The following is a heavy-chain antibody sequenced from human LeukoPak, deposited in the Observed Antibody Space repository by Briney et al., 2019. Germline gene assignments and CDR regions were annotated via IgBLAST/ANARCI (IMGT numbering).Heavy chain of an antibody. CDR2: IYHSGST. CDR3: AGNWTYGYDY. J-gene: IGHJ4*02. V-gene: IGHV4-38-2*02. Sequence: SETLSLTCTVSGYSISSDYYWGWLRQPPGKGLEWIGSIYHSGSTYYNPSLKSRVTISVDTSKNQFSLKLSSVTAADTAVYYCAGNWTYGYDYWGQGTLVTVSS. D-gene: IGHD1-7*01. CDR1: GYSISSDYY.